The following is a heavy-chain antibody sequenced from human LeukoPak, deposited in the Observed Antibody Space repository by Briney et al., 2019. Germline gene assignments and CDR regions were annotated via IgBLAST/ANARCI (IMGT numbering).Heavy chain of an antibody. Sequence: SETLSLTCAVYGGSFSGYYWSWIRQPPGKGLEWIGEIYHSGATNYNPSLKSRVTMLLYKSKNQFSLKLNSVTAADTAVYYCARNGGNSDYDYWGQGTLVTVSA. J-gene: IGHJ4*02. V-gene: IGHV4-34*01. D-gene: IGHD4-23*01. CDR2: IYHSGAT. CDR1: GGSFSGYY. CDR3: ARNGGNSDYDY.